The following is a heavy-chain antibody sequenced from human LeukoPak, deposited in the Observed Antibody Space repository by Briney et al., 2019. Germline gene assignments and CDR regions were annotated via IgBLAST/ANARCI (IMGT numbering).Heavy chain of an antibody. CDR2: INQDGSEK. J-gene: IGHJ4*02. V-gene: IGHV3-7*05. D-gene: IGHD5/OR15-5a*01. CDR3: ARSSTGFFEY. CDR1: GFXFSNFW. Sequence: PGGSLRLSCAASGFXFSNFWMCWVRQAPGKGQEWVANINQDGSEKYYVDSVKGRFTISRDNAKNSQYLQMNSLRAEDTAVYHCARSSTGFFEYWGQGALVTVSS.